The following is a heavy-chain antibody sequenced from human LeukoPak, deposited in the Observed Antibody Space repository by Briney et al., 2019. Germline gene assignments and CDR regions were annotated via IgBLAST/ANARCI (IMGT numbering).Heavy chain of an antibody. CDR3: AKATIIQLWPWIFDY. Sequence: GGSLRLSCTASGFTFSSYAMNWVRQAPGKGLEWVSGIGAGGTFTYYADSVKGRFTISRDNSRNTLYLQMNSLGADDTAVCYCAKATIIQLWPWIFDYWGQGTLVTVSS. CDR2: IGAGGTFT. J-gene: IGHJ4*02. V-gene: IGHV3-23*01. D-gene: IGHD5-18*01. CDR1: GFTFSSYA.